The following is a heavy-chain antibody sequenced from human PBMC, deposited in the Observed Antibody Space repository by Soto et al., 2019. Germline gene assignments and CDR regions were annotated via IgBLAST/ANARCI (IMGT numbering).Heavy chain of an antibody. CDR3: ARDYHYGINV. J-gene: IGHJ6*02. V-gene: IGHV1-2*02. Sequence: VKVFCNASGYTFTGSYMHWVRQAPGQGLERMGWFTPNSGGTNNAQKYQGRVTMTRDTSISTAYMELSRLRYDDTAEYYCARDYHYGINVWGQGTMVTVSS. CDR2: FTPNSGGT. CDR1: GYTFTGSY.